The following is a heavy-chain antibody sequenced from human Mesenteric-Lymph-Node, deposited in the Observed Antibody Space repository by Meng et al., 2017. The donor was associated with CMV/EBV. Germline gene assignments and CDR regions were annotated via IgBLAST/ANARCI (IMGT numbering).Heavy chain of an antibody. CDR2: IGTPGDT. CDR1: GFIFSMSE. Sequence: GGSLRLSCVGSGFIFSMSEFHWVRQPIGQGLEWVSAIGTPGDTYYSDSVKGRFTISRDNAKNSLYLQMDGLRAGDTAVYYCARESHSGAWNNWYFDIWGRGTLVTVSS. CDR3: ARESHSGAWNNWYFDI. J-gene: IGHJ2*01. V-gene: IGHV3-13*01. D-gene: IGHD6-19*01.